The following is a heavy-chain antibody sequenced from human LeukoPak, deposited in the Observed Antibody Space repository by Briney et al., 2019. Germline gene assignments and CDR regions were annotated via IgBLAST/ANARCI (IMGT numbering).Heavy chain of an antibody. CDR2: ISYDGSDK. Sequence: GGSLRLSCAASGFTFSSYGMHWVRQAPGKGLEWVAIISYDGSDKYYADSVKGRFTISRDNSKNTLYLQMNSLRAEDTAVYYCAKRSPHSSSWYLCDYWGQGTLVTVSS. CDR1: GFTFSSYG. D-gene: IGHD6-13*01. J-gene: IGHJ4*02. CDR3: AKRSPHSSSWYLCDY. V-gene: IGHV3-30*18.